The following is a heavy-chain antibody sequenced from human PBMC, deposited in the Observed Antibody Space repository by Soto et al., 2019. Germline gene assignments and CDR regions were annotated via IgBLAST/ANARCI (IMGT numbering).Heavy chain of an antibody. Sequence: EVQLVESGGGLVQPGGSLRLSCAASGYSLSTYWMHWVRQIPGQGLTWVSRIGPDGSSATYADSVKGRFTISRDNANKALYLQVNSRRAEQTRVSYRAGALSGDGHREDCYHGVDVWGHGTRVTVSS. J-gene: IGHJ6*02. V-gene: IGHV3-74*03. CDR2: IGPDGSSA. CDR3: AGALSGDGHREDCYHGVDV. D-gene: IGHD2-21*02. CDR1: GYSLSTYW.